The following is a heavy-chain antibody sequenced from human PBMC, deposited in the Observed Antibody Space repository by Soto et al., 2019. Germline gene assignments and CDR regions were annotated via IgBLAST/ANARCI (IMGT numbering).Heavy chain of an antibody. CDR3: ARTTVTSPQERYFDL. J-gene: IGHJ2*01. CDR1: SGSISSSNW. V-gene: IGHV4-4*02. D-gene: IGHD4-17*01. CDR2: IYHSGST. Sequence: QVQLQESGPGLVKPSGTLSLTCAVSSGSISSSNWWSWVRQPPGKGLEWIGEIYHSGSTNYNPSPKSRDTISVAKTKNQFSLKLSSVTAADTAVYYCARTTVTSPQERYFDLWGRGPLVTVSS.